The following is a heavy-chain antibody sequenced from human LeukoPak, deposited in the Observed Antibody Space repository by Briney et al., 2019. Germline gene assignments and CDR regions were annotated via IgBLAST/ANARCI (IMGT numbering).Heavy chain of an antibody. CDR1: GGSFSGYY. Sequence: PSETLSLTCAVYGGSFSGYYWSWIRQPPGKGLEWIGYIYYSGSTNYNPSLKSRVSISVDTSKNQFSLKLSSVTAADTAVYYCARGVWLARDYWGQGTLVTVSS. J-gene: IGHJ4*02. CDR2: IYYSGST. V-gene: IGHV4-59*01. CDR3: ARGVWLARDY. D-gene: IGHD6-19*01.